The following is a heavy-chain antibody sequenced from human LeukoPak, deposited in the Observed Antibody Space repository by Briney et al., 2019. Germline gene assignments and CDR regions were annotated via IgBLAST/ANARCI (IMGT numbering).Heavy chain of an antibody. Sequence: GGSLRLSCVASEFTFSSYWMHWVRQAPGKGLVWVSRIDGDGSSTDYTDSVKGRFTVSRDNARNTLYLQMNSLSSEDTAVYFCARGLRGSPIDYWGQGTLVTVSS. J-gene: IGHJ4*02. D-gene: IGHD3-10*01. CDR3: ARGLRGSPIDY. V-gene: IGHV3-74*01. CDR2: IDGDGSST. CDR1: EFTFSSYW.